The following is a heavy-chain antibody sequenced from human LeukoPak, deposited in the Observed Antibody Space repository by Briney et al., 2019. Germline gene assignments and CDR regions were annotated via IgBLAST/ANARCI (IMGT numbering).Heavy chain of an antibody. CDR1: GFNFNTYT. J-gene: IGHJ4*02. CDR3: ARGRSTDAVSEY. V-gene: IGHV3-23*01. Sequence: GGSLRLSCSASGFNFNTYTLTWVRQTPGKRPEWLSAITGGHGATYYADSVRGRFTITRDNSRNTFYLDMSGLRAEDTAVYYCARGRSTDAVSEYWGQGTLVAVSS. D-gene: IGHD1-1*01. CDR2: ITGGHGAT.